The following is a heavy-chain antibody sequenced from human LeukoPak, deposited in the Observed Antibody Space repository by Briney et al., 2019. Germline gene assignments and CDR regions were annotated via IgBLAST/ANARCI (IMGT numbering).Heavy chain of an antibody. J-gene: IGHJ3*02. D-gene: IGHD2-15*01. CDR1: GYTFTIYP. CDR2: VNADNGDR. V-gene: IGHV1-3*03. Sequence: GASVKLSCKSSGYTFTIYPMHWRRHAPGQRQGLVGLVNADNGDRKDSQEVQGRVTITRGTSAGTAYMEMRSMRSDAVAAYYCPRDGCGGGGCYFGVFDIWGQGTMVTVAS. CDR3: PRDGCGGGGCYFGVFDI.